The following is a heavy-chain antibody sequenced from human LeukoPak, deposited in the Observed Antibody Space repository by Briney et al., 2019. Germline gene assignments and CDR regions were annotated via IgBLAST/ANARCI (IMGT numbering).Heavy chain of an antibody. Sequence: GGSLRLSCAASGFTFSSYWMSWVRQAPGKGLEWVANIKQDGSEKYYVDSVKGRFTISRDNAKNSLYLQMNSLRAEDTAVYYCARDARRRYCSSTSCYWGWFDPWGQGTLVTVSS. D-gene: IGHD2-2*01. V-gene: IGHV3-7*01. CDR3: ARDARRRYCSSTSCYWGWFDP. J-gene: IGHJ5*02. CDR1: GFTFSSYW. CDR2: IKQDGSEK.